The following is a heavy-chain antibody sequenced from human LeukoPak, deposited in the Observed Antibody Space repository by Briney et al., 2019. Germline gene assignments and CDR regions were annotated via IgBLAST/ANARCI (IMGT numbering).Heavy chain of an antibody. CDR3: AKDYYYHSGRGSGGMDV. CDR2: INPNSGGT. CDR1: GYTFTGYY. Sequence: ASVKVSCKASGYTFTGYYMHWVRQAPGQGLEWMGWINPNSGGTNYAQRFQGRVTMTRETSVSTAYMELSSLRSDDTAVYYCAKDYYYHSGRGSGGMDVWGQGTTATVSS. J-gene: IGHJ6*02. V-gene: IGHV1-2*02. D-gene: IGHD3-10*01.